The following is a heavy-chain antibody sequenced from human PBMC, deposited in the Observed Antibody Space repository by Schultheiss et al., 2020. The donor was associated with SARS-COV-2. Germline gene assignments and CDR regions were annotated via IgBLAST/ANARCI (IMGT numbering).Heavy chain of an antibody. J-gene: IGHJ4*02. CDR1: GYTFTSYY. CDR3: ATDHGVFDY. CDR2: MNPNSGNT. V-gene: IGHV1-8*02. D-gene: IGHD3-16*01. Sequence: ASVKVSCKASGYTFTSYYMHWVRQAPGQGLEWMGWMNPNSGNTGYAQKFQGRVTMTEDTSTDTAYMELSSLRSEDTAVYYCATDHGVFDYWGQGTLVTVSS.